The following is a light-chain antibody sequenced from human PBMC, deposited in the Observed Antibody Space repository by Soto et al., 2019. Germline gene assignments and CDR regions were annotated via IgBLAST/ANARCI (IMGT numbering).Light chain of an antibody. J-gene: IGLJ1*01. CDR1: SSNIGAGYD. Sequence: QSVLTQPPSVSGAPGQRVTISCTGSSSNIGAGYDVHWYQQLPGTAPKLLIYGNSNRPSGIPERFSGSSSGTTVTLTISGAQVEDEADFYCQSYDSSLSGYVFGTGTKLTVL. CDR3: QSYDSSLSGYV. CDR2: GNS. V-gene: IGLV1-40*01.